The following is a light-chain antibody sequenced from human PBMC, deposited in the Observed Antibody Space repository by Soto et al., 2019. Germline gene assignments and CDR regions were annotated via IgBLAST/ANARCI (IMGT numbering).Light chain of an antibody. CDR2: YDS. CDR1: NIGSKS. Sequence: SYELTQPPSVSVAPGKTARITCGGNNIGSKSVHWYQQQPVQAPVLVIYYDSDRPSGIPERFSGSNSGNAATLTISRVEAGDEDDYYCQVWDSSSEHVVFGVGTTRTVL. V-gene: IGLV3-21*04. J-gene: IGLJ2*01. CDR3: QVWDSSSEHVV.